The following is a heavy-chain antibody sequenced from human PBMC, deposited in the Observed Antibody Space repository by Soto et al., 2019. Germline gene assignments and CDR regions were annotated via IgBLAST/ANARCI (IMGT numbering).Heavy chain of an antibody. CDR3: ARDDDYEANAFDY. CDR2: IWNDGIRK. D-gene: IGHD3-22*01. Sequence: GGSLRLSCAASGFTFSRYGMHRVRQAPGKGLEWVALIWNDGIRKVYVDSVKGRFTISRDNSKNTLGLQMNSLRAEDTAVYYCARDDDYEANAFDYWGPGTLVTVSS. J-gene: IGHJ4*02. CDR1: GFTFSRYG. V-gene: IGHV3-33*01.